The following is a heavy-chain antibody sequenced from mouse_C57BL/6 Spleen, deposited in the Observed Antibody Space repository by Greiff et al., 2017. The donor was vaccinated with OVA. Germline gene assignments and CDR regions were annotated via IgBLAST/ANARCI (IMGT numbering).Heavy chain of an antibody. Sequence: QVQLQQPGAELVRPGTSVKLSCKASGYTFTSYWMHWVKQRPGQGLEWIGVIDPSDSYTNYNQKFKGKATLTVDTSSSTAYMQLSSLTSEDSAVYYWARGGGYDERDYFDYWGQGTTLTVSS. CDR3: ARGGGYDERDYFDY. CDR1: GYTFTSYW. V-gene: IGHV1-59*01. CDR2: IDPSDSYT. J-gene: IGHJ2*01. D-gene: IGHD2-2*01.